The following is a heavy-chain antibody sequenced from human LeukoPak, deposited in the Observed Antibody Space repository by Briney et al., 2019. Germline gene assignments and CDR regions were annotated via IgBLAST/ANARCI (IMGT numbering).Heavy chain of an antibody. J-gene: IGHJ6*03. D-gene: IGHD3-10*01. V-gene: IGHV4-59*01. CDR3: ARDGAGFGAVNGYYYFYMDV. Sequence: KPSETLSLTCAVYGGSFSGYYWSWIRQPPGKGLEWMGNIYYSGSTNYNPSLTSRLTMSIYTSKNQFSQKQSSVTAADTAVYYCARDGAGFGAVNGYYYFYMDVWGKGTTVTVSS. CDR1: GGSFSGYY. CDR2: IYYSGST.